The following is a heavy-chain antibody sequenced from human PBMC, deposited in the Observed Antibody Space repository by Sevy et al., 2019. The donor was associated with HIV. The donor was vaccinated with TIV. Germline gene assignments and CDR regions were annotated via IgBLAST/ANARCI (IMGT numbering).Heavy chain of an antibody. Sequence: GGSLRLSCAASGFTFDDYAMHWVRQAPGKGLEWVSGISWNSGSIGYADSVKGRFTISRDNAKNSLYLQMNSLRAGDTALYYCAKGVDYGVTNWFDPWGQGTLVTVSS. CDR3: AKGVDYGVTNWFDP. CDR1: GFTFDDYA. D-gene: IGHD3-10*01. J-gene: IGHJ5*02. CDR2: ISWNSGSI. V-gene: IGHV3-9*01.